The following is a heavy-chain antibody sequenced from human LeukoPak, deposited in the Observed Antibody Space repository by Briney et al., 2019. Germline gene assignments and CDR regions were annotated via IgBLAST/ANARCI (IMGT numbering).Heavy chain of an antibody. CDR1: GYTFTGYY. CDR3: AREPSADFIAAVWTPFDY. V-gene: IGHV1-2*02. CDR2: INPNSGGT. D-gene: IGHD6-13*01. Sequence: ASVKVSCKASGYTFTGYYMHLVRQAPGQGLEWMGWINPNSGGTNYAQKFQGRVTMTRDTSISTAYMELSRLRSDDTAVYYCAREPSADFIAAVWTPFDYWGQGTLVTVSS. J-gene: IGHJ4*02.